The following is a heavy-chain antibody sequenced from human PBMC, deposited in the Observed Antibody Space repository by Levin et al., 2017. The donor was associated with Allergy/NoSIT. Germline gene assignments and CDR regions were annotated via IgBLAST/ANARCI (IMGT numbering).Heavy chain of an antibody. D-gene: IGHD3-22*01. Sequence: PSETLSLTCTVSGASITSYYWSWIRQPPGKGLEWIGYIYYSGSTNYNPSLKSRVTISADTSKNQFSLKLSSVTAADTAVYYCARDRTTQHTSEVYDYGMDVWGQGTTVTVSS. J-gene: IGHJ6*02. V-gene: IGHV4-59*12. CDR2: IYYSGST. CDR3: ARDRTTQHTSEVYDYGMDV. CDR1: GASITSYY.